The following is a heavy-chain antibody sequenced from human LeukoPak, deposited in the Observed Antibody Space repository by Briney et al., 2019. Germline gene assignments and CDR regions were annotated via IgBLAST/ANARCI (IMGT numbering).Heavy chain of an antibody. J-gene: IGHJ2*01. CDR1: GYTFTSYG. Sequence: ASVKVSCKASGYTFTSYGISWVRQAPGRGLEWMGWISAYNGNTNYAQKLQGRVTMTTDTSTSTAYMELRSLRSDDTAVYYCARDQGYCSGGSCYWVMGSHKQYWYFGLWGRGTLVTVSS. CDR3: ARDQGYCSGGSCYWVMGSHKQYWYFGL. V-gene: IGHV1-18*01. CDR2: ISAYNGNT. D-gene: IGHD2-15*01.